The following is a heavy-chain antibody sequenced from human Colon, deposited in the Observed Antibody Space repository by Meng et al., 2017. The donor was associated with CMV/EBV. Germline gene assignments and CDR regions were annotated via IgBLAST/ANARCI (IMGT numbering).Heavy chain of an antibody. D-gene: IGHD1-26*01. CDR3: ARVVTPPYSGTFLSPYYFDY. Sequence: SETLSLTCTVSGGAISSSVYSWDWIRQPPGKGLEWIGSFYYSGSTYYNPSLKSRVTISVDPSKNQFSLNLNSVTAADTAMYYCARVVTPPYSGTFLSPYYFDYWGQGTLVTVSS. J-gene: IGHJ4*02. CDR2: FYYSGST. CDR1: GGAISSSVYS. V-gene: IGHV4-39*07.